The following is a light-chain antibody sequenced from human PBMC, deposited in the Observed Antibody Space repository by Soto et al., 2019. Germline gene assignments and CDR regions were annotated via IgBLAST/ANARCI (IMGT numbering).Light chain of an antibody. J-gene: IGKJ4*01. V-gene: IGKV3-15*01. Sequence: EIVMTQSPATLSVSPGERATLSCRASQSVSSSLAWYQQKPGQAPRLLIYGASTRATGIPTRFSGSGSGTDFTLTISSLQSEDFAVYYCQHYNNWPQLTFGGGTKVEIK. CDR1: QSVSSS. CDR2: GAS. CDR3: QHYNNWPQLT.